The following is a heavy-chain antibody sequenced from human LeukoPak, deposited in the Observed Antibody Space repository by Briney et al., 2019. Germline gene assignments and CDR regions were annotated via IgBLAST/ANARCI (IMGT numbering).Heavy chain of an antibody. Sequence: PSETLSLTCAVSGGSISSSNWWSWVRQPPRKGLEWIGEIYHSGSTNYNPSLKSRVTISVDKSKNQFSLKLSSVTAADTAVYFCARGPYSYDSSGAFDIWGQGTMVTVSS. CDR1: GGSISSSNW. D-gene: IGHD3-22*01. CDR2: IYHSGST. J-gene: IGHJ3*02. V-gene: IGHV4-4*02. CDR3: ARGPYSYDSSGAFDI.